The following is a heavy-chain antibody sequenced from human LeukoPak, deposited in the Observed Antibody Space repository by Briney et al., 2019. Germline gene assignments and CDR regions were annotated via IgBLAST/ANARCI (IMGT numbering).Heavy chain of an antibody. J-gene: IGHJ4*02. CDR3: ASESGYSYGYVPFDY. CDR2: INPNSGGT. D-gene: IGHD5-18*01. Sequence: GASVKVSCKASGYTFTGYYMHWVRQAPGQGLEWMGWINPNSGGTNYAQKFQVRVTMTRDTSISTAYMELSRLRSDDTAVYYCASESGYSYGYVPFDYWGQGTLVTVSS. CDR1: GYTFTGYY. V-gene: IGHV1-2*02.